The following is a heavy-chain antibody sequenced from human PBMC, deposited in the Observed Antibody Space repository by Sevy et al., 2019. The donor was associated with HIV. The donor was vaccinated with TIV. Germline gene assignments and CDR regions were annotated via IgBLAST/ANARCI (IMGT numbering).Heavy chain of an antibody. J-gene: IGHJ4*02. CDR2: ISNSGNTR. D-gene: IGHD6-6*01. Sequence: GGSLRLSCAASGFTFSDYYMTWIRQAPGKGLDWVSYISNSGNTRKYADSVKGRFTISRDNSKNSLYLQMNSLRAEDTAVYYCARVESSSRGDLDYWGQGTLVTVSS. V-gene: IGHV3-11*01. CDR3: ARVESSSRGDLDY. CDR1: GFTFSDYY.